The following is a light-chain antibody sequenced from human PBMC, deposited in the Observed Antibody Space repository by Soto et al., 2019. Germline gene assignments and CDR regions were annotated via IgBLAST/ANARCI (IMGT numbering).Light chain of an antibody. CDR2: KAS. V-gene: IGKV1-5*03. CDR3: QQYSSYSWT. Sequence: DIQMTQSPSTLSASVGDRVTITCRASQSISSWLAWFQQKPGKAPKVLIYKASGLESGVPSRFSGSGSGTEFTLTISSLQPDDFATYYCQQYSSYSWTFDQGTKVEIK. CDR1: QSISSW. J-gene: IGKJ1*01.